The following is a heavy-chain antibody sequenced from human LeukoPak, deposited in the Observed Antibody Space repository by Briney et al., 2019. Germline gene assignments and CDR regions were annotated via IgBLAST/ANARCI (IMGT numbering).Heavy chain of an antibody. CDR3: ARVSGYLFGFDY. CDR1: GFTFSSYS. V-gene: IGHV3-21*01. D-gene: IGHD3-9*01. J-gene: IGHJ4*02. CDR2: ISSSSSYI. Sequence: PGGSLRLSCAASGFTFSSYSMNWVRQAPGKGLEWVSSISSSSSYIYYADSVKGRSTISRDNAKNSLYLQMNSLRDEDTAVYYCARVSGYLFGFDYWGQGTLVTVSS.